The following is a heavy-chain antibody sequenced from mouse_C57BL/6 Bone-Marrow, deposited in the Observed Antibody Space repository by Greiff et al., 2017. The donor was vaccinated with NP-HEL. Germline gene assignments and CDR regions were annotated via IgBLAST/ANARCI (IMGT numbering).Heavy chain of an antibody. CDR1: GFTFSSYA. CDR3: ARRAWFAY. V-gene: IGHV5-4*01. J-gene: IGHJ3*01. CDR2: ISDGGSYT. Sequence: EVQVVESGGGLVKPGGSLKLSCAASGFTFSSYAMSWVRQTPEKRLEWVATISDGGSYTYYPDNVKGRFTISRDNAKNNLYLQMSHLKSEDTAMYYCARRAWFAYWGQGTLVTVSA.